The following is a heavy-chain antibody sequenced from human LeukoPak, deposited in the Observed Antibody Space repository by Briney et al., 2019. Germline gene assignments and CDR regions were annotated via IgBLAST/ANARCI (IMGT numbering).Heavy chain of an antibody. J-gene: IGHJ6*03. V-gene: IGHV4-59*01. CDR2: IYYSGST. D-gene: IGHD5-18*01. CDR1: GGSISSYY. Sequence: SETLSLTCTVSGGSISSYYWSWIRQPPGKGLEWIGYIYYSGSTNYNPSLKSRVTISVDTSKNQFSLKLSSVTAADTAVYYCARDGYSYGHEYYMDVWGKGTTVTISS. CDR3: ARDGYSYGHEYYMDV.